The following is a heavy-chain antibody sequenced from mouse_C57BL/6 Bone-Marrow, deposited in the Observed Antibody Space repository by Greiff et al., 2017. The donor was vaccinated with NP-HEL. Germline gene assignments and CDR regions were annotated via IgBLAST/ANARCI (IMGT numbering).Heavy chain of an antibody. CDR2: INPGSGGT. J-gene: IGHJ4*01. CDR1: GYAFTNYL. V-gene: IGHV1-54*01. CDR3: ARSLLRDYAMDY. D-gene: IGHD1-1*01. Sequence: QVQLQQSGAELVRPGTSVKVSCKASGYAFTNYLIEWVKQRPGQGLEWIGVINPGSGGTNYNEKFKGKATLTADKSSSTAYMQLSSLTSEDSAVYFCARSLLRDYAMDYWGQGTSVTVSS.